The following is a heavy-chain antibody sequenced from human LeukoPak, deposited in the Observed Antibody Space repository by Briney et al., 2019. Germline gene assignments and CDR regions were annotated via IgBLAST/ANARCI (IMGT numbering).Heavy chain of an antibody. CDR3: ARDRVLRYFDWLPAYFYYYGMDV. CDR2: IYYSGST. V-gene: IGHV4-59*01. CDR1: GGSISSYY. D-gene: IGHD3-9*01. J-gene: IGHJ6*02. Sequence: PSETLSLTCTVSGGSISSYYWSWIRQPPGKGLEWIGYIYYSGSTNYNPSLKSRVTISVDTSKNQSSLKLSSVTAADTAVYYCARDRVLRYFDWLPAYFYYYGMDVWGQGTTVTVSS.